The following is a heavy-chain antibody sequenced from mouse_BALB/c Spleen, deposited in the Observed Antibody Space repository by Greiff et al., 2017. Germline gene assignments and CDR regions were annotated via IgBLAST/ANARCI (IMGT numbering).Heavy chain of an antibody. CDR2: IRNKANGYTT. D-gene: IGHD2-4*01. Sequence: EVKLMESGGGLVQPGGSLRLSCATSGFTFTDYYMSWVRQPPGKALEWLGFIRNKANGYTTEYSASVKGRFTISRDNSQSILYLQMNTLRAEDSATYYCARDRDDYDGYYYAMDYWGQGTSVTVSS. CDR3: ARDRDDYDGYYYAMDY. CDR1: GFTFTDYY. J-gene: IGHJ4*01. V-gene: IGHV7-3*02.